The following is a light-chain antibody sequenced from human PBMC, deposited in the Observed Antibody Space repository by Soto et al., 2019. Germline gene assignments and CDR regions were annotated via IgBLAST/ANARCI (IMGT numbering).Light chain of an antibody. CDR2: LGS. CDR1: QSLLHNNGYNY. V-gene: IGKV2-28*01. J-gene: IGKJ2*01. CDR3: MQSLQIPPT. Sequence: DIVMTQSPLSLHVTPGEPASISCRSSQSLLHNNGYNYLDRYLQKPGQSPQLLIYLGSSRASGVPDRFTASGSGTDFTLRISRVEAEDVGLYFCMQSLQIPPTFGQGTKLEIK.